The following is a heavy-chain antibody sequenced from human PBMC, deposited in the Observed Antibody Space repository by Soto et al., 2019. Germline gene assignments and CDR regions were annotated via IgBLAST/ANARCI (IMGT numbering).Heavy chain of an antibody. D-gene: IGHD6-13*01. Sequence: GSLRLSCAASGFTFSSYGMHWVRQAPGKGLEWVAVISYDGSNKYYADSVKGRFTISRDNSKNTLYLQMNSLRAEDTAVYYCARDQGSCWYISYGMDVWGQGTTVTVSS. J-gene: IGHJ6*02. CDR2: ISYDGSNK. V-gene: IGHV3-30*03. CDR3: ARDQGSCWYISYGMDV. CDR1: GFTFSSYG.